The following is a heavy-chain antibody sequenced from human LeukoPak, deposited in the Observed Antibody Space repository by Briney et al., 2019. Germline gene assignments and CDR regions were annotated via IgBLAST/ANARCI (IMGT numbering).Heavy chain of an antibody. CDR3: ARVQWQSRGQGDYYYYYGMDV. J-gene: IGHJ6*02. D-gene: IGHD6-19*01. V-gene: IGHV1-46*01. CDR1: GYTFTSYY. Sequence: ASVTVSCKASGYTFTSYYMHWVRQAPGQGLEWMGIINPSGGSTSYAQKFQGRVTMTRDTSTSTVYMELSSLRSEDTAVYYCARVQWQSRGQGDYYYYYGMDVWGQGTTVTVSS. CDR2: INPSGGST.